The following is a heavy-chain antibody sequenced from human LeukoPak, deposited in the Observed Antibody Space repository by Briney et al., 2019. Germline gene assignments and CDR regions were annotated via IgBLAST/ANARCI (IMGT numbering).Heavy chain of an antibody. CDR1: GGSISSYY. CDR2: IYYSGST. Sequence: SETLSLTCTVSGGSISSYYWIWIRQPPGKGLEWIGYIYYSGSTNYNPSLKSRVTISVDTSKNQFSLKLSSVTAADTAVYYCARCKLGSSWFLDYWGQGTLVTVSS. J-gene: IGHJ4*02. V-gene: IGHV4-59*01. D-gene: IGHD6-13*01. CDR3: ARCKLGSSWFLDY.